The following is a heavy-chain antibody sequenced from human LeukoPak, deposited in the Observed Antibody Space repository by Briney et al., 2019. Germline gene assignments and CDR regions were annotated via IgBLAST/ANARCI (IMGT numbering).Heavy chain of an antibody. CDR3: ARADILTGYPRYYFDY. Sequence: SETLSLTCTVSGGSISSSNYYWGWIRQPPGKGLEWIGSLYYSGSTYYNPSLKSRVTISVDTSKNQFSLKLSSVTAADTAVYYCARADILTGYPRYYFDYWGQGTLVTVSS. D-gene: IGHD3-9*01. CDR2: LYYSGST. CDR1: GGSISSSNYY. V-gene: IGHV4-39*07. J-gene: IGHJ4*02.